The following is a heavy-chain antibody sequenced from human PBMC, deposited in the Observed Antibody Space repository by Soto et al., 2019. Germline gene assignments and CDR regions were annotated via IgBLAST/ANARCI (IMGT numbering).Heavy chain of an antibody. D-gene: IGHD2-15*01. J-gene: IGHJ4*02. CDR2: INHSGST. Sequence: QVQLQQWGAGLLKPSETLSLTCAVYGGSFSGYYWSWIRQPPGKGLEWIGEINHSGSTNYNPSLKSRVTISVDTSKNQFSLKLSSVTAADTAVYYCARGRESDIVVVVAANSDYWGQGTLVTVSS. V-gene: IGHV4-34*01. CDR3: ARGRESDIVVVVAANSDY. CDR1: GGSFSGYY.